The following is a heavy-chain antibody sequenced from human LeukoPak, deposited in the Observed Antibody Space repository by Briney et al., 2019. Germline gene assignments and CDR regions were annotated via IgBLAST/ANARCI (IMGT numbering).Heavy chain of an antibody. J-gene: IGHJ3*02. V-gene: IGHV1-18*01. CDR2: ISAYNGNT. D-gene: IGHD4-17*01. CDR1: GYSFTNYG. Sequence: GASVKVSCKASGYSFTNYGISWVRQAPGQGLEWMGWISAYNGNTNYAHKLQGGVTMTTDTDTSTAYMELRSLRSDDTAVYYCARMKYGDYDDALDIWGQGTMVTVSS. CDR3: ARMKYGDYDDALDI.